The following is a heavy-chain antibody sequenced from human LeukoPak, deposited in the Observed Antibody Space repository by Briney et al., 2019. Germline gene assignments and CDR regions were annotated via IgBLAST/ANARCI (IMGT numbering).Heavy chain of an antibody. D-gene: IGHD6-6*01. Sequence: GGSLRLSCAASGFTFSSYAMSWVRQAPGKGLEWVSAISGSGGSTYYADSVKGRFTISRENSKNTLYRQMNMLRAEDTAVYYCAKDRIAAPGITSDYWGQGTLVTVYS. V-gene: IGHV3-23*01. CDR2: ISGSGGST. CDR1: GFTFSSYA. J-gene: IGHJ4*02. CDR3: AKDRIAAPGITSDY.